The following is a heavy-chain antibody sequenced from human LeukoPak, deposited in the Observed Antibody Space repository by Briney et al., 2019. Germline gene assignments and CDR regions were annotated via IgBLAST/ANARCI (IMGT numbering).Heavy chain of an antibody. D-gene: IGHD1-26*01. J-gene: IGHJ5*02. V-gene: IGHV4-59*01. CDR1: GGPISGYY. CDR2: IYYTGST. Sequence: PSETLSLTCTVSGGPISGYYWSWIRQPPGKGLEWIGYIYYTGSTNYNPSLKSRVTLSVDTSKNQFSLKLSSVTAADTAVYYCARSGRGLATRFDPWGQGILVTVSS. CDR3: ARSGRGLATRFDP.